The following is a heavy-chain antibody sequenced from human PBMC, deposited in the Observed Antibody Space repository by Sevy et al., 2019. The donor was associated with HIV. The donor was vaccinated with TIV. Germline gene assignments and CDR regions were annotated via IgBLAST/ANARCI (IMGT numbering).Heavy chain of an antibody. CDR1: GYTFTGYY. CDR2: INPNSGGT. CDR3: ASGKCSGGSCPRDGNDY. V-gene: IGHV1-2*02. D-gene: IGHD2-15*01. J-gene: IGHJ4*02. Sequence: ASVKVSCKASGYTFTGYYMHWVRQAPGQGLEWMGWINPNSGGTNYAQKFQGRVTMTRDTSISTAYMELSRLRSDDTAGYYGASGKCSGGSCPRDGNDYWGQGTLVTVSS.